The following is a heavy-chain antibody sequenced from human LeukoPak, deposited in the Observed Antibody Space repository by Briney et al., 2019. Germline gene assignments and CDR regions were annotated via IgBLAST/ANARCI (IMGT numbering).Heavy chain of an antibody. Sequence: ASVKVSCKASGYTFTTYAMNWVRQAPGQELEWMGWINTNTGNPTYAQGFTGRFVFSLDTSVSTAYLQISSLKAEDTAVYYCSKTYYDILTGYYSFYYYYYMDVWGKGTTVTISS. V-gene: IGHV7-4-1*02. CDR1: GYTFTTYA. CDR2: INTNTGNP. CDR3: SKTYYDILTGYYSFYYYYYMDV. J-gene: IGHJ6*03. D-gene: IGHD3-9*01.